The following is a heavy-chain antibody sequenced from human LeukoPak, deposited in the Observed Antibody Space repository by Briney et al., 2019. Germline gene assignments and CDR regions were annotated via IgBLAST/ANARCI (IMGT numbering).Heavy chain of an antibody. CDR2: ISSSSSYI. V-gene: IGHV3-21*01. D-gene: IGHD1-26*01. J-gene: IGHJ4*02. Sequence: GGSLRLSCAASGFTFTSYAMSWVRQAPGKGLEWVSSISSSSSYIYYADSVKGRFTISRDNAKNSLYLQMNSLRAEDTAVYYCARDRWELHYPQKRFFFDYWGQGTLVTVSS. CDR3: ARDRWELHYPQKRFFFDY. CDR1: GFTFTSYA.